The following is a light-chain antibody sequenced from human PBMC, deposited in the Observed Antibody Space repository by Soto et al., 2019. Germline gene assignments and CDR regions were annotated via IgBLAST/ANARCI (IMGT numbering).Light chain of an antibody. J-gene: IGKJ1*01. CDR2: DAS. Sequence: DIQMTQSPSNLSASVGDRVTITCRASQSISSWLAWYQQKPGKAPKLLIYDASSLESGVPSRCSGSGSGTEITLTTSSLEPDDFQTDYCQQKWTFGQGTKVEIK. CDR3: QQKWT. V-gene: IGKV1-5*01. CDR1: QSISSW.